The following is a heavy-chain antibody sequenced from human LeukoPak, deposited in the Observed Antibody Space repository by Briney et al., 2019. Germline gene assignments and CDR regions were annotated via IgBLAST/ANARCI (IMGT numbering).Heavy chain of an antibody. D-gene: IGHD2-15*01. Sequence: PGGSLRLSCAASGFTFSSYSMNWVRQAPGKGLEWVSSISSSSSYIYYADSVKGRFTISRDNAKNSLYLQMNSLRAEDTAVYYCARCSGGSCYYDYWGQGTLVTVSS. CDR1: GFTFSSYS. CDR2: ISSSSSYI. J-gene: IGHJ4*02. V-gene: IGHV3-21*01. CDR3: ARCSGGSCYYDY.